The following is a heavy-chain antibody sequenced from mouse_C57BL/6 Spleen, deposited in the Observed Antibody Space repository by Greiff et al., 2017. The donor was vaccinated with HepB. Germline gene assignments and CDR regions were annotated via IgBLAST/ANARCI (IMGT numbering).Heavy chain of an antibody. Sequence: DVQLVESGGGLVKPGGSLKLSCAASGFTFSSYAMSWVRQTPEKRLEWVATISDGGSYTYYPDNVKGRFTISRDNAKNNLYLQMSHLKSEDTAMYYCASLYPRNYFDYWGQGTTLTVSS. CDR3: ASLYPRNYFDY. CDR1: GFTFSSYA. CDR2: ISDGGSYT. V-gene: IGHV5-4*01. J-gene: IGHJ2*01. D-gene: IGHD2-1*01.